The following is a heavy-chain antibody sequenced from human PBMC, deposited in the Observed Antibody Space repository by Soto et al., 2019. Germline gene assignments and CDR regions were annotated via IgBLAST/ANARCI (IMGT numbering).Heavy chain of an antibody. CDR1: GGTFKTYT. J-gene: IGHJ4*02. Sequence: QVQLVQSGAELKKPGSSVNVSCAASGGTFKTYTINWVRQAPGQGLEWIGQIIPMYDSANYAQRFQGRVTISADKSTNLAYMELSGLRSEDTALYYCATWRTYSGSYCFDYWGQGTLVSFSS. CDR2: IIPMYDSA. V-gene: IGHV1-69*06. D-gene: IGHD1-26*01. CDR3: ATWRTYSGSYCFDY.